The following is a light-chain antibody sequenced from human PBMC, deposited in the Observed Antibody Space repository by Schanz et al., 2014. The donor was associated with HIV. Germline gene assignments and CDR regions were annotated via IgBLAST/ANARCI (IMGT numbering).Light chain of an antibody. CDR2: AAD. CDR1: QSVRSRY. CDR3: QQYDTSPPWT. Sequence: EIVLTQSPGTLSLSPGERATLSCRASQSVRSRYLAWYQQKPGQAPRLLIYAADTRATGIPARFSGSGSGTEVTLTISSLQSEDFAVYYCQQYDTSPPWTFGQGTKVEIK. J-gene: IGKJ1*01. V-gene: IGKV3-20*01.